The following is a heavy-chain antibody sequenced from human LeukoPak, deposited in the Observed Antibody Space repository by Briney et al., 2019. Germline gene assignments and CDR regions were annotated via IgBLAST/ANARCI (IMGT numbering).Heavy chain of an antibody. V-gene: IGHV3-48*03. J-gene: IGHJ4*02. Sequence: GGSLTLSCAASGFTFSSYEMNWVRQAPGKGLEWVSYISTSGSNILYAGSVKGRFTVSRDSAKNSLYLQMNSLTAEDTAVYYCARERGKDFDYWGQGTLVTVSS. CDR2: ISTSGSNI. CDR1: GFTFSSYE. CDR3: ARERGKDFDY. D-gene: IGHD3-10*01.